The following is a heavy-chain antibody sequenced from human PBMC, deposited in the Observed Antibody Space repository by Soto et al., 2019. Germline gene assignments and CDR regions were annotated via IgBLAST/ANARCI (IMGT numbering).Heavy chain of an antibody. CDR3: ARELWSTSINSQYYYYGMDV. V-gene: IGHV4-30-4*01. D-gene: IGHD2-2*01. CDR2: IYYSGST. CDR1: GGSISSGDYY. Sequence: QVQLQESGPGLVKPSQTLSLTCTVSGGSISSGDYYWSWIRQPPGKGLEWIGYIYYSGSTYYNPSLKRRVTISADTSKNQFSLKLSSVTAADTAVYYCARELWSTSINSQYYYYGMDVWGQGTTVTVSS. J-gene: IGHJ6*02.